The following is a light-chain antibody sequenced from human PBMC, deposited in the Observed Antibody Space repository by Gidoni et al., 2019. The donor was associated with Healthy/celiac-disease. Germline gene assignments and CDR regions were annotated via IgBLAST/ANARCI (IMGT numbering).Light chain of an antibody. CDR1: QSVSSSY. CDR2: GAS. CDR3: QQYGSSPLT. J-gene: IGKJ4*01. Sequence: EIALTQSPGTLSLSPGERATLSCRASQSVSSSYLAWYQQKPGQAPRLLIYGASRRATGIPDRFSGSGSGTDFTLTISRLEPEDFAVYYCQQYGSSPLTFGGGTKVEIK. V-gene: IGKV3-20*01.